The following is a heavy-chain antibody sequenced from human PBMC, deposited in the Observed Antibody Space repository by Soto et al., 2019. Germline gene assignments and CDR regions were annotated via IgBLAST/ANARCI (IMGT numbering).Heavy chain of an antibody. D-gene: IGHD6-6*01. V-gene: IGHV1-69*01. CDR2: IVPLFGTT. J-gene: IGHJ3*02. CDR1: GGTFSGYT. Sequence: QVQLVQSGAEVKKPGSSVKISCKASGGTFSGYTFSWVRQAPGQGLEWMGGIVPLFGTTNDAKIFQGRVTISAVESTSTVYMELSSLRSEDSAVYYCARDGDGTATRPRGAFDIWGQGTVITVSS. CDR3: ARDGDGTATRPRGAFDI.